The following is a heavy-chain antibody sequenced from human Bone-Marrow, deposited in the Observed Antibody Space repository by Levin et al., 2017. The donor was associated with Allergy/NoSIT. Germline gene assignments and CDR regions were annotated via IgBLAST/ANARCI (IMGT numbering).Heavy chain of an antibody. D-gene: IGHD1-14*01. CDR2: INTKNGDQ. V-gene: IGHV7-4-1*02. Sequence: RGESLKISCKAFGYNLSRNAISWVRQAPGQGLEWMGWINTKNGDQRYAEGFTGRFAFSLDTSVNTAYLQISSLEVDDSAVYYCARGNPFDYWGQGTLVAVSS. CDR3: ARGNPFDY. CDR1: GYNLSRNA. J-gene: IGHJ4*02.